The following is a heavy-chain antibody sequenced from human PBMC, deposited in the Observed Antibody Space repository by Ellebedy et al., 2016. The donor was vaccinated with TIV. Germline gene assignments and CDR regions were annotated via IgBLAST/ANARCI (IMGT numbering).Heavy chain of an antibody. D-gene: IGHD6-6*01. CDR3: ARDRYSSSSSRANWFDP. Sequence: ASVTVSCKASGYTFTDYYMHWVRQAPGQGLEWMGWINPNNSDTNYAQKFQGRVTMTTDTSTSTAYMELRSLRSDDTAVYYCARDRYSSSSSRANWFDPWGQGTLVTVSS. V-gene: IGHV1-2*02. CDR2: INPNNSDT. CDR1: GYTFTDYY. J-gene: IGHJ5*02.